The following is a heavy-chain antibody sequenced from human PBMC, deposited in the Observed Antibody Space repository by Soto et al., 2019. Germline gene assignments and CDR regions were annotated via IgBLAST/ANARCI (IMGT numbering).Heavy chain of an antibody. J-gene: IGHJ1*01. CDR2: MTSDGSTT. Sequence: LSCAAPVFTFGTYWMHWLRQAPGKGPEWFSRMTSDGSTTQYADSVKGRFTVSRDNAKNRLYLQMNSLRAEDTAVYYCASGEGESWGTGNLVIVSS. CDR3: ASGEGES. V-gene: IGHV3-74*03. CDR1: VFTFGTYW.